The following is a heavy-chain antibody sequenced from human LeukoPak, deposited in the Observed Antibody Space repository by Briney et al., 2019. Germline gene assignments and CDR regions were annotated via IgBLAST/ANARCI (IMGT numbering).Heavy chain of an antibody. D-gene: IGHD5/OR15-5a*01. CDR3: ARDLPSTANWEFDY. CDR2: INLDSGGT. J-gene: IGHJ4*02. Sequence: GASVKVSCKASGYTFTAYFIHWVRQAPGQGLEWMGRINLDSGGTYYTQKFQGRITMTRDTSISTAYVELNGLTSDDTAVYYCARDLPSTANWEFDYWGQGTLVTVSS. CDR1: GYTFTAYF. V-gene: IGHV1-2*06.